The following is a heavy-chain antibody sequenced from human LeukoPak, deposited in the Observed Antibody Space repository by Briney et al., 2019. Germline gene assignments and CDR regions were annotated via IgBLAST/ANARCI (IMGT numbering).Heavy chain of an antibody. D-gene: IGHD3-10*01. CDR2: IFSSGST. CDR3: TRGFGPRYFDS. Sequence: SETLSLTCTVSGVSISTYYWSWIRHPPGKGLEWIGYIFSSGSTNYNPSLGSRVSVSVDTSKNQFSLRLNSLTAADTAVYYCTRGFGPRYFDSWGQGILVTVSA. CDR1: GVSISTYY. V-gene: IGHV4-59*01. J-gene: IGHJ4*02.